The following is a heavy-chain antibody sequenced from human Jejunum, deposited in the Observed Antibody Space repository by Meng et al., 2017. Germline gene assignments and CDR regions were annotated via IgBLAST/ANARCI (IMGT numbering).Heavy chain of an antibody. CDR2: IYWDDDK. Sequence: QITLKESGHTLVIPTQTLTLTCTFSGFSLSTIGVGVGWIRQPPGKALEWLALIYWDDDKRSSPSLKRRLTITTDTSKNQVVLTMTNMDPVDTATYYCAHGGLSSGWYYPEHWGQGILVTVSS. V-gene: IGHV2-5*02. J-gene: IGHJ4*02. CDR3: AHGGLSSGWYYPEH. CDR1: GFSLSTIGVG. D-gene: IGHD6-19*01.